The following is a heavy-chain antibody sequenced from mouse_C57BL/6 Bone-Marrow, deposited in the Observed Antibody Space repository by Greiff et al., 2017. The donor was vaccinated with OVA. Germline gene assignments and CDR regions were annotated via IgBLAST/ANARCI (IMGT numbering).Heavy chain of an antibody. CDR1: GFTFSDYG. J-gene: IGHJ1*03. V-gene: IGHV5-17*01. Sequence: EVHLVESGGGLVKPGGSLKLSCAASGFTFSDYGMHWVRQAPEQGLEWVAYISSGSSTIYYADTLKGRFTISRDNAKNTLFLQMTSLKSEDTAMYYGARREVWLRRDWDFDVWGTGTTVTVSS. CDR3: ARREVWLRRDWDFDV. D-gene: IGHD2-2*01. CDR2: ISSGSSTI.